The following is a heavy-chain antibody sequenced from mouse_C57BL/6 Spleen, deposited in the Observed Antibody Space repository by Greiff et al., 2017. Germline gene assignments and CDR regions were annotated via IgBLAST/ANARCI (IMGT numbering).Heavy chain of an antibody. J-gene: IGHJ1*03. D-gene: IGHD1-1*01. CDR1: GYTFTGYW. V-gene: IGHV1-9*01. Sequence: QVQLQQSGAELMKPGASVKLSCKATGYTFTGYWIEWVKQRPGHGLEWIGEILPGSGSTNYNEKFKGKATFTADTSSNTAYMQLRSRTTEDSAIYYCASPMYYYGSSFRYFDVWGTGTTVTVSS. CDR2: ILPGSGST. CDR3: ASPMYYYGSSFRYFDV.